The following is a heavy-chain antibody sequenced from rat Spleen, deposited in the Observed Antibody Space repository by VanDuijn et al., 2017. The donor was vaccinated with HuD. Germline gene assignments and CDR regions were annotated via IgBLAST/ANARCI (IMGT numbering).Heavy chain of an antibody. CDR1: GFTFSDYY. D-gene: IGHD1-2*01. J-gene: IGHJ3*01. CDR2: ISDEGSST. Sequence: EVQLVESGGGLVQPGRSLKLSCAASGFTFSDYYMAWVRQAPKKGLEWVASISDEGSSTYYGDSVKGRFTISRDNAKSTLYLQMSKLGSEDTAVYYCTRVDYSSFDYWGQGTLVTVSS. CDR3: TRVDYSSFDY. V-gene: IGHV5-22*01.